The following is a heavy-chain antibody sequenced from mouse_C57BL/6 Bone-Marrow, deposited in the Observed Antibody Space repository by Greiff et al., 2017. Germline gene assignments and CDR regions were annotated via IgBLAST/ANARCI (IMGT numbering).Heavy chain of an antibody. CDR2: IDPANGHT. V-gene: IGHV14-3*01. CDR1: GFNIKNTY. Sequence: EVQLQQSVAELVRPGASVKLSCTASGFNIKNTYMHWVKQRPEQGLEWIGRIDPANGHTKYAPKFPGKDTITADTSSNTAYLQLSSLTAEATAIYYCAFYYRLDYWGQGTTLTVSS. CDR3: AFYYRLDY. D-gene: IGHD1-1*01. J-gene: IGHJ2*01.